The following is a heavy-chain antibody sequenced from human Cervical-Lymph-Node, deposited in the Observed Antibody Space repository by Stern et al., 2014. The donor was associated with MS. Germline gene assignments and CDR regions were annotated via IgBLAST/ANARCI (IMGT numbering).Heavy chain of an antibody. J-gene: IGHJ4*02. CDR1: GYTFANYY. CDR3: AGDKASGYGAHGY. D-gene: IGHD4-17*01. CDR2: SNAGGEDT. Sequence: DQLVESGAEVREPGASVKGSCKASGYTFANYYIHWIRQAPGHGLEWMGVSNAGGEDTAYAQEFQDRVTMTWDTSTATLYMELTSLTSEDTAVYYCAGDKASGYGAHGYWGQGTLVTVSS. V-gene: IGHV1-46*01.